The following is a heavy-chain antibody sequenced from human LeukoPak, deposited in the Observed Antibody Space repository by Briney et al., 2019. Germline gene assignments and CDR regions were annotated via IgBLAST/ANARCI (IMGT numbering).Heavy chain of an antibody. CDR1: GFTFSSYA. CDR2: ISYDGSNK. J-gene: IGHJ4*02. V-gene: IGHV3-30-3*01. Sequence: GGSLRLSCAASGFTFSSYAIHWVRQAPGKGLEWVAVISYDGSNKYYADSVKGRFTISRDNSKNTLYLQMNSLRAEDTAVYYCARDAAYDFWSGVRDFWSGHFDDYWGQGTLVTVPS. CDR3: ARDAAYDFWSGVRDFWSGHFDDY. D-gene: IGHD3-3*01.